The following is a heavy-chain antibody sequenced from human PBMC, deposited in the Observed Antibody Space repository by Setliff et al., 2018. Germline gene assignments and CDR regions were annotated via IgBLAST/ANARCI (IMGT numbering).Heavy chain of an antibody. CDR3: ARDLLYSGSYFGYYYGMDV. CDR2: INPNSGGT. D-gene: IGHD1-26*01. J-gene: IGHJ6*02. CDR1: GYTFTGYY. Sequence: GASVKVFCKASGYTFTGYYMHWVRQAPGQGLEWMGWINPNSGGTNYAQKFQGWVTMTRDTSISTAYMELSRLRSDDTAVYYCARDLLYSGSYFGYYYGMDVWGQGTTVTVSS. V-gene: IGHV1-2*04.